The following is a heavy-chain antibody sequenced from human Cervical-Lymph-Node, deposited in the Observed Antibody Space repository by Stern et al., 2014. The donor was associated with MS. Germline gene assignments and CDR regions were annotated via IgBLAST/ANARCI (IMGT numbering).Heavy chain of an antibody. CDR1: GFTFSSYG. D-gene: IGHD3-16*01. V-gene: IGHV3-30*18. Sequence: MQLVESGGGVVQPGRSLRLSCAASGFTFSSYGMHWVRQAPGKGLEWVAVISYDGSNKYYADSVKGRFTISRDNSKNTLYLQMNSLRAEDTAVYYCAKVFGVVSLGLDYYYGMDVWGQGTTVTVSS. CDR2: ISYDGSNK. CDR3: AKVFGVVSLGLDYYYGMDV. J-gene: IGHJ6*02.